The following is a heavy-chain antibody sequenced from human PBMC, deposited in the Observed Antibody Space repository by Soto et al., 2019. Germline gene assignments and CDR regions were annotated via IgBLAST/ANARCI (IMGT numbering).Heavy chain of an antibody. J-gene: IGHJ4*02. CDR3: ARDRGIAARPEYFDY. Sequence: GGSLRLSCAASGFTFSSYWMSWVRQATGKGLEWVANIKQDGSEKYYVDSAKGRFTISRDNAKNSLYLQMNSLRAEDTAVYYCARDRGIAARPEYFDYWGQGTLVTVSS. D-gene: IGHD6-6*01. V-gene: IGHV3-7*01. CDR1: GFTFSSYW. CDR2: IKQDGSEK.